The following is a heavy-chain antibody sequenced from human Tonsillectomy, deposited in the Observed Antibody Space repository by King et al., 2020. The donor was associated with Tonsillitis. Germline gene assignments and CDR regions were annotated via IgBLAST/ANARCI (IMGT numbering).Heavy chain of an antibody. D-gene: IGHD4-23*01. Sequence: VQLVESGGGLVQPGRSLRLSCTGSGFTFGDYAMSWVRQAPGKGLEWVSFIRSKAYGGTADYAASVKGRFTISRDDSKSTAHLQMNGLKIEDTAVYYCTTCNSDLFDSWGQGTLVTVSS. V-gene: IGHV3-49*04. CDR2: IRSKAYGGTA. CDR1: GFTFGDYA. J-gene: IGHJ4*02. CDR3: TTCNSDLFDS.